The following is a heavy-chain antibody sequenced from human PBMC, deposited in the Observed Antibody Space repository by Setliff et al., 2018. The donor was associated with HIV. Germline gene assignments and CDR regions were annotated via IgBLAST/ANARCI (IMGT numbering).Heavy chain of an antibody. CDR1: GGSISSDAYY. D-gene: IGHD2-2*01. CDR3: ATKPRPIVVVPAATFWYFDL. Sequence: PSETLSLTCPVSGGSISSDAYYWSWIRQHPGKGLEWIGYVYYTGSTYYNPSLKSRVTMSVDTSKNQFSLKLSSVTVADTAIYYCATKPRPIVVVPAATFWYFDLWGRGTLVTVSS. CDR2: VYYTGST. V-gene: IGHV4-31*03. J-gene: IGHJ2*01.